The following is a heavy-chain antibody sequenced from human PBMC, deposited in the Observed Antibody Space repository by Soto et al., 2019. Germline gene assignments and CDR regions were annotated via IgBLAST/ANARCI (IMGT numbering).Heavy chain of an antibody. D-gene: IGHD6-6*01. CDR2: VSAYNGER. V-gene: IGHV1-18*01. Sequence: QVQLVQSGAEVKKPGASVKVSCKASGYTFTNYGINWVRQAPGQGLEWLGWVSAYNGERRYAQRVQARVSMTTDTSPTSAYMELRSLRSDATAVYYCSRGPSIPASGDYWGQGTLVTVSS. CDR1: GYTFTNYG. CDR3: SRGPSIPASGDY. J-gene: IGHJ4*01.